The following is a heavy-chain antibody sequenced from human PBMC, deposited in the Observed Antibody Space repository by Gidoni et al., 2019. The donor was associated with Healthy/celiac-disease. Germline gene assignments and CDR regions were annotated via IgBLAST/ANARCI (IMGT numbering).Heavy chain of an antibody. J-gene: IGHJ4*02. CDR1: GGSISSYY. CDR3: AVGATGGYFDY. Sequence: QVQLQESGPGLVKPSETLSLTCTVPGGSISSYYWSWIRQPPGKGLEWIGYIYYSGSTNYNPSLKRRVTISVDTSKNQFSMKLSSVTAADTAVYYCAVGATGGYFDYWGQGTLVTVSS. V-gene: IGHV4-59*01. CDR2: IYYSGST. D-gene: IGHD1-26*01.